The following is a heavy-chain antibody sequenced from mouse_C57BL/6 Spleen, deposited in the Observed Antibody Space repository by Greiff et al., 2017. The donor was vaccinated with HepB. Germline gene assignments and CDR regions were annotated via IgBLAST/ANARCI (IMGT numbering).Heavy chain of an antibody. CDR3: ARTFYYYGSSYFDY. CDR1: GYAFSSSW. Sequence: QVQLQQPGPELVKPGASVKISCKASGYAFSSSWMNWVKQRPGKGLEWIGRIYPGDGDTNYNGKFKGKATLTADKSSSTAYMQLSSLTSEDSAVYFCARTFYYYGSSYFDYWGQGTTLTVSS. V-gene: IGHV1-82*01. CDR2: IYPGDGDT. D-gene: IGHD1-1*01. J-gene: IGHJ2*01.